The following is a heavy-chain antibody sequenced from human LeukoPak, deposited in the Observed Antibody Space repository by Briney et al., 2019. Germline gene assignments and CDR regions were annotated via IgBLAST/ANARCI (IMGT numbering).Heavy chain of an antibody. D-gene: IGHD6-13*01. V-gene: IGHV3-23*01. Sequence: PGGSLRLSCTASGFTFSSYAMSWVRQAPGKGLEWVSAISGSGGSTYYADSVKGRITISRDNSKNTLYLQMNSLRAEDTAVYYCAPGGSSWYAFDYWGQGTLVTVSS. CDR3: APGGSSWYAFDY. CDR2: ISGSGGST. CDR1: GFTFSSYA. J-gene: IGHJ4*02.